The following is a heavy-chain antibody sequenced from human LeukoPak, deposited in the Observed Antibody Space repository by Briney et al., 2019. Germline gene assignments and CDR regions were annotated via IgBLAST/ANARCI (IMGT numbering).Heavy chain of an antibody. CDR1: GGSISSYY. Sequence: SETLSLTCTVSGGSISSYYWSWIRQPAGKGLEWIGRIYTSGSTNYNPSLKSRVTMPVDTSKNQFSLKLSSVTAADTAVYYCARDEGSSWSNWFDPWGQGTLVTVSS. D-gene: IGHD6-13*01. J-gene: IGHJ5*02. CDR3: ARDEGSSWSNWFDP. CDR2: IYTSGST. V-gene: IGHV4-4*07.